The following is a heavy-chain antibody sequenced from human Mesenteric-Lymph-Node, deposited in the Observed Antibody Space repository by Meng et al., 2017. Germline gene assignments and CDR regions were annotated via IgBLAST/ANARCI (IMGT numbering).Heavy chain of an antibody. CDR1: GFTFSDYY. Sequence: GESLKISCAASGFTFSDYYMSWIRQAPGKGLEWVGRIKSKTDGGTTDYAAPVKGRFTISRDDSKNTLYLQMNSLKTEDTAVYYCTSLPYSGSYYLGGQGTLVTVSS. D-gene: IGHD3-10*01. CDR3: TSLPYSGSYYL. J-gene: IGHJ4*02. V-gene: IGHV3-15*01. CDR2: IKSKTDGGTT.